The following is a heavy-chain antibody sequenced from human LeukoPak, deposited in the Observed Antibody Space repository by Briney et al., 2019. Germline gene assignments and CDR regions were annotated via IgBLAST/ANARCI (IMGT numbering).Heavy chain of an antibody. D-gene: IGHD5-12*01. CDR2: IYHSGST. CDR1: GYSISSGYY. V-gene: IGHV4-38-2*02. J-gene: IGHJ4*02. Sequence: SETLSLTCTVSGYSISSGYYWGWIRQPPGKGLEWIGSIYHSGSTYYNPSLKSRVTISVDTSKNQFSLKLSSVTAADTAVYYCAREGRGYDFDEPYYFDYWGQGTLVTVSS. CDR3: AREGRGYDFDEPYYFDY.